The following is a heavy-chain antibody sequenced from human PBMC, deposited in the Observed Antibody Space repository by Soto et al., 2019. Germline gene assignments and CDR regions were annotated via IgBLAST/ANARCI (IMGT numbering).Heavy chain of an antibody. CDR2: IYYSGST. Sequence: SETLSLTCTVSGGSISSYYWSWIRQPPGKGLEWIGYIYYSGSTNYNPSLKSRVTISVDTSKNQFSLKLSSVTAADTAVYYCARALYGDYRFDYWGQGTLVTVSS. CDR3: ARALYGDYRFDY. D-gene: IGHD4-17*01. J-gene: IGHJ4*02. CDR1: GGSISSYY. V-gene: IGHV4-59*01.